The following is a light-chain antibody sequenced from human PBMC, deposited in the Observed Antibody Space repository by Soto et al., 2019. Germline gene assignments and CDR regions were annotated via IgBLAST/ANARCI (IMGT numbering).Light chain of an antibody. CDR3: SSYTRTYTSATTVL. V-gene: IGLV2-14*01. J-gene: IGLJ2*01. CDR1: SSDVGGYEY. CDR2: EVS. Sequence: QPVLTQPASVSGSPGQSITISCTGSSSDVGGYEYVSWYQQHPGKAPKLIIYEVSNRPSGVSDRFSGSKSGNTASLTVSGLQAEDEADYYCSSYTRTYTSATTVLFGGGTKLTVL.